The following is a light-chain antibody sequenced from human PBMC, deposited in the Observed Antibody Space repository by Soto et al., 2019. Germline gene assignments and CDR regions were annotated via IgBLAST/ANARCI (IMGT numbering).Light chain of an antibody. V-gene: IGLV1-44*01. CDR2: NDN. Sequence: QAVVTQPPSASGTPGQRVTISCSGSRSNIGSNAVSWYQQLPGTAPKLLIYNDNQRPSGGPDRFSASKSGTSASLAISGLQSEDEADYYCAAWDDSLNARGVFGGGTKLTVL. CDR1: RSNIGSNA. CDR3: AAWDDSLNARGV. J-gene: IGLJ3*02.